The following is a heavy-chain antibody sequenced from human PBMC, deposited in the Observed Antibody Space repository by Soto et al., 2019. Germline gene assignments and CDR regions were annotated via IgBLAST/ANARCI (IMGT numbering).Heavy chain of an antibody. CDR2: ISATGGST. D-gene: IGHD2-21*02. CDR3: AKGFIRDCGGDCTVDT. V-gene: IGHV3-23*01. J-gene: IGHJ5*02. CDR1: GFTFSSYT. Sequence: EVQLLESGGGLVQPGGSLRLSCAASGFTFSSYTMSWVRQAPGKGLEWVSGISATGGSTYYADSVKDRFTFSRDNSKNTLYLQMNSLRAEDTAVYYCAKGFIRDCGGDCTVDTWGQGTLVTVSS.